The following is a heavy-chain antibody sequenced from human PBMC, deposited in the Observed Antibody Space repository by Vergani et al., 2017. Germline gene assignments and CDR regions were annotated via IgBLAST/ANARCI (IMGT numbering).Heavy chain of an antibody. J-gene: IGHJ6*03. V-gene: IGHV4-4*07. CDR2: IYTSGST. CDR1: GGPISSHY. Sequence: QVQLQESGPGLVKPSETLSLTCTVSGGPISSHYWSWIRQPAGKGLEWIGLIYTSGSTNYNPSLKSRVTMSVDTSKNQFSLKLSSVTAADTAVYYCARGGMDLRYYYYYDMDVWGKGTTVTVSS. CDR3: ARGGMDLRYYYYYDMDV. D-gene: IGHD3-16*01.